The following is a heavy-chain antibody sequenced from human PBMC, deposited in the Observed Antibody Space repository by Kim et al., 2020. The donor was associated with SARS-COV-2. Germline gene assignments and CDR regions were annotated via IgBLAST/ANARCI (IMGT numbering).Heavy chain of an antibody. Sequence: GGSLRLSCAASGFTFSSYAMSWVRQAPGKGLEWVSAISGSGGSTYYADSVKGRFTISRDNSKNTLYLQMNSLRAEDTAVYYCAKDRTLRNCGGDCSDYWGQGTLVTVSS. D-gene: IGHD2-21*02. J-gene: IGHJ4*02. CDR1: GFTFSSYA. CDR2: ISGSGGST. V-gene: IGHV3-23*01. CDR3: AKDRTLRNCGGDCSDY.